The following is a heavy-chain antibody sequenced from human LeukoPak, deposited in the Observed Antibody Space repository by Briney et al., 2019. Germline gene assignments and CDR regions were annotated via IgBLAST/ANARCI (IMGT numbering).Heavy chain of an antibody. Sequence: GGSLRLSCAASGFTFSSYAMHWVRQAPGKGLEWVAVISYDGSNKYYADSVKGRFTISRDNSKHTLYLQMNSLRAEDTAVYYCARVVTYYDFWSGYYNWGQGTLVTVSS. V-gene: IGHV3-30-3*01. CDR2: ISYDGSNK. CDR3: ARVVTYYDFWSGYYN. J-gene: IGHJ4*02. D-gene: IGHD3-3*01. CDR1: GFTFSSYA.